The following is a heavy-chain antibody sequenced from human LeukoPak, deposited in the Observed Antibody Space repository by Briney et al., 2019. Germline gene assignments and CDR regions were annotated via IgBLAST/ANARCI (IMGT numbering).Heavy chain of an antibody. CDR2: INHSGFT. V-gene: IGHV4-34*01. Sequence: SETLSLTCAIYSGSFSGYYWNWIRQPPGXGLEWIGEINHSGFTNYNPSLNSRVTMSVDTSKNQFSLNLTSVTAADTAVYYCAASGWTPGLDYWGQGTPVTVSS. CDR1: SGSFSGYY. J-gene: IGHJ4*02. D-gene: IGHD6-19*01. CDR3: AASGWTPGLDY.